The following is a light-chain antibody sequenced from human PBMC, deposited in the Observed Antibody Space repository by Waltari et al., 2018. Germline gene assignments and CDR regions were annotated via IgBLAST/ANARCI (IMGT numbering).Light chain of an antibody. CDR1: QGINNN. CDR3: QQINSFPIT. CDR2: GAS. V-gene: IGKV1-12*01. Sequence: DLQMTQSPSSVSASVGDRVNITCRASQGINNNIAWYQQKPGKAPSLLIYGASSLQTGVPSRFRDSGSGTEFTLTISSLQPEDFATYYCQQINSFPITFGQGTRLEIK. J-gene: IGKJ5*01.